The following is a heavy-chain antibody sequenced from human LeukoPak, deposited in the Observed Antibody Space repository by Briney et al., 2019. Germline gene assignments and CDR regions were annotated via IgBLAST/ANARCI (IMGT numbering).Heavy chain of an antibody. CDR2: IYYSGST. CDR3: ARSAYDYVWGSHRSFDY. J-gene: IGHJ4*02. V-gene: IGHV4-59*01. D-gene: IGHD3-16*02. Sequence: SETLSLTCTVSGGSISSYYWSWIRQPPGKGLEWIGYIYYSGSTNYNPSLKSRVTMSVDTSKNQFSLKLSSVTAADTAVYYCARSAYDYVWGSHRSFDYWGQGTLVTVSS. CDR1: GGSISSYY.